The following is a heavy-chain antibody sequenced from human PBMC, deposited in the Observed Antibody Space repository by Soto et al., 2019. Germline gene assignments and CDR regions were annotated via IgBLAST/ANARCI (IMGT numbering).Heavy chain of an antibody. J-gene: IGHJ6*02. D-gene: IGHD2-2*02. V-gene: IGHV3-13*04. CDR1: GFSFSDYD. CDR2: IGAARDP. CDR3: ARAYTGRLPRRADYYYAMDV. Sequence: GGSLRLSCVASGFSFSDYDMHWVRQVPGRGLEWVSAIGAARDPYYLGSVKGRFSISRENAKNSVYLQMNDLRAGDSAVYYCARAYTGRLPRRADYYYAMDVWGQGTTVTVSS.